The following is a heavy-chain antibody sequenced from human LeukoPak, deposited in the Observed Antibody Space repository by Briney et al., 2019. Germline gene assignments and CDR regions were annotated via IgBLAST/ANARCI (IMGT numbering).Heavy chain of an antibody. CDR2: ISSSSSYI. J-gene: IGHJ5*02. D-gene: IGHD1-26*01. V-gene: IGHV3-21*04. Sequence: GGSLRLSCAASGFTFSSYSMNWVRQAPGKGLEWVSSISSSSSYIYYADSVKGRFTISRDNAKNSLYLQMNSLRAEDTAVYYCAKDPYSGSYSHWFDPWGQGTLVTVSS. CDR3: AKDPYSGSYSHWFDP. CDR1: GFTFSSYS.